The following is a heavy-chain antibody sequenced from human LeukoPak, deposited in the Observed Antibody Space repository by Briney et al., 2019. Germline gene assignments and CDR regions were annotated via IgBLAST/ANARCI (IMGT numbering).Heavy chain of an antibody. J-gene: IGHJ4*02. CDR3: ARDWKTNSFDY. D-gene: IGHD1-1*01. CDR1: EFTFTTYV. Sequence: PGGSLRLSCAASEFTFTTYVMHWVRPAPGKGLEWVAFIYYDGSNIYYADYVKGRFTISRDISKNTLYLQMDSLRAEDTAIYYCARDWKTNSFDYWGQGTLVTVSS. CDR2: IYYDGSNI. V-gene: IGHV3-33*01.